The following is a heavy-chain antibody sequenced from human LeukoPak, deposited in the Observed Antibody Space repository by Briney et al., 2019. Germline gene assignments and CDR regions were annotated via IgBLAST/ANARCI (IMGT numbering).Heavy chain of an antibody. D-gene: IGHD3-22*01. J-gene: IGHJ4*02. CDR1: GFTFSNYW. CDR3: AGYYYDSSGYLGFDY. CDR2: ISSSSSYI. Sequence: PGGSLRLSCAASGFTFSNYWMTWVRQAPGKGLEWVSPISSSSSYIYYADSVKGRFTISRDNAKNSLYLQMNSLRAEDTAVYYCAGYYYDSSGYLGFDYWGQGTLVTVSS. V-gene: IGHV3-21*01.